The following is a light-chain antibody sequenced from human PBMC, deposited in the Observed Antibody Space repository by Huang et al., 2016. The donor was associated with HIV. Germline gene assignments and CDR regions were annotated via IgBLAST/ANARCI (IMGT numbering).Light chain of an antibody. CDR1: QSVSSN. CDR3: QQYNNWPRT. CDR2: AAS. J-gene: IGKJ1*01. Sequence: EIVMTQSPATLSVSPGERATLSCRASQSVSSNLAWSQQKPGQAPRLLLYAASTRATGIPARFSGSGSGTDFTLTISSLQSEDFAVYYCQQYNNWPRTFGQGTKVEIK. V-gene: IGKV3-15*01.